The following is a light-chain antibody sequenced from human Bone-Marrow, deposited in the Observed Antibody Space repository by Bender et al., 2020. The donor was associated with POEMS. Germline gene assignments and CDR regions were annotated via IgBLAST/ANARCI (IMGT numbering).Light chain of an antibody. CDR1: KLGSKY. CDR2: QDA. CDR3: HAWDSDTQL. Sequence: SYDLTQAPLVSVSPGQTVTITCSGDKLGSKYTSWYQQKAGQSPVLFIYQDAKRPSGIPDRFSGSSSGNTATLTISGTQTMDEADYYCHAWDSDTQLFGGGTKLTVL. V-gene: IGLV3-1*01. J-gene: IGLJ2*01.